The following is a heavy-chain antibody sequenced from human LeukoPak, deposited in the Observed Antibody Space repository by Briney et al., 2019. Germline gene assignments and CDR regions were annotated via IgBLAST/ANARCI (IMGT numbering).Heavy chain of an antibody. CDR1: GGSISSYY. V-gene: IGHV4-59*01. CDR3: ARSYSSGWSPLYYSGMDV. Sequence: SETLSLTCTVSGGSISSYYWSWIRQPPGKGLEWIGYIYYSGSTNYNPSLKSRVTISVDTSKNQCSLKLSSVTAADTAVYYCARSYSSGWSPLYYSGMDVWGQGTTVTVSS. J-gene: IGHJ6*02. CDR2: IYYSGST. D-gene: IGHD6-19*01.